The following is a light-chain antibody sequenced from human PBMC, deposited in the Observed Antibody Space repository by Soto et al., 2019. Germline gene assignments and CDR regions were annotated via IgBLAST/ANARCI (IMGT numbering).Light chain of an antibody. CDR2: GAS. CDR1: QSVSSSY. Sequence: EIVLTQSPGTLSLSPGERATLYCRASQSVSSSYLAWYQQKPGQAPRLLIYGASSRATGIPPRFSGGGSGTEFTLTISSLQSEDFAVYYCQQYNNWPRTFGQGTKVDIK. V-gene: IGKV3-15*01. J-gene: IGKJ1*01. CDR3: QQYNNWPRT.